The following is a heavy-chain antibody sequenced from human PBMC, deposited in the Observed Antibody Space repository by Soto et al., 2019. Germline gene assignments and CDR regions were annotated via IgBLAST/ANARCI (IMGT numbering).Heavy chain of an antibody. CDR3: VIDVSNDDYPYDY. D-gene: IGHD3-16*01. J-gene: IGHJ4*01. Sequence: GGSLRLSCAASGFIFSNYGMHWVRQAPGKGLEWVVVISYDGSNKYYADSVKGRFTISRDNSKNTLYLQMNSLRAEDTAVYYCVIDVSNDDYPYDYWGHGTLVTVPQ. CDR2: ISYDGSNK. CDR1: GFIFSNYG. V-gene: IGHV3-30*03.